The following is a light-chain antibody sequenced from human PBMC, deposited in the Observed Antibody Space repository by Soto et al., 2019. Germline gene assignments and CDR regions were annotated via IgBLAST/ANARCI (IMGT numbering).Light chain of an antibody. CDR2: GAS. J-gene: IGKJ5*01. CDR1: RDIRNV. CDR3: LQDFNYPIT. Sequence: AIPLTQSHYSLSASVGGGVHIXCRASRDIRNVLAWYQHAPGKDPKCLIYGASILHSGVPSRFSGSGSGTDFTLTISSLLPEDFATYYCLQDFNYPITFGQGTRLENK. V-gene: IGKV1-6*01.